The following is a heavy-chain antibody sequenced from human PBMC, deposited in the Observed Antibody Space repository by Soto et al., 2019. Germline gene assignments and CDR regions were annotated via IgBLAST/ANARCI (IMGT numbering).Heavy chain of an antibody. V-gene: IGHV4-31*03. D-gene: IGHD6-19*01. J-gene: IGHJ4*02. CDR1: GGSISSGGYY. CDR3: ARDPGIAVAGLYFDY. CDR2: IYYSGST. Sequence: QVQLQESGPGLVKPSQTLSLTCTVSGGSISSGGYYWSWIRQHPGKGLEWIGYIYYSGSTYYNPSLKSRVTISVDTSKNQFSLKLSSVTAADTAVYYCARDPGIAVAGLYFDYWGQGTLVTVSS.